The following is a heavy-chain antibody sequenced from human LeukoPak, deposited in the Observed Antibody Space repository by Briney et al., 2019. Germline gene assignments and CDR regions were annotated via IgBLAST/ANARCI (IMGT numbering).Heavy chain of an antibody. CDR3: VKDVGGVSYFNF. Sequence: GRSLRLSCETSGLPFSTYGMAWVRQAPGKGLEWVSTISGSGANTHYRDSVKGRFTISRDNSRGALSLQMNSQRADDTAIYYCVKDVGGVSYFNFWGQGTLVTVSS. J-gene: IGHJ4*02. CDR1: GLPFSTYG. V-gene: IGHV3-23*01. D-gene: IGHD2-8*02. CDR2: ISGSGANT.